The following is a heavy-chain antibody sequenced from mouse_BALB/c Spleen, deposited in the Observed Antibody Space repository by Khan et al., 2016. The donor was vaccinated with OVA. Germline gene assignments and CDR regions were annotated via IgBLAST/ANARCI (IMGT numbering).Heavy chain of an antibody. CDR2: IDPENGNT. J-gene: IGHJ3*01. CDR3: AAGFAY. Sequence: VQLKESGAELVRPGALVKLSCKASGFNIKDYYMHWVKQRPEQGLEWIGWIDPENGNTIYDPKFQGQASITADTSSNTAYLQLSSLTSEYTAVYYCAAGFAYWGQGTLVTVSA. CDR1: GFNIKDYY. V-gene: IGHV14-1*02.